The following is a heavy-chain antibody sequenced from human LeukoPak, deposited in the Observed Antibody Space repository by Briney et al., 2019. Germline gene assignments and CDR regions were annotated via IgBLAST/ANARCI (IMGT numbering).Heavy chain of an antibody. J-gene: IGHJ4*02. D-gene: IGHD1-26*01. CDR3: ARTSGSRQPYDDY. V-gene: IGHV3-7*01. Sequence: GGSLRLSCAASGFTVSSNYMSWVRQAPGKGLEWVANIKQDGSEKYYVDSVKGRFTISRDNAKNSLYLRMNSLRAEDTAVYYCARTSGSRQPYDDYWGQGTLVTVSS. CDR2: IKQDGSEK. CDR1: GFTVSSNY.